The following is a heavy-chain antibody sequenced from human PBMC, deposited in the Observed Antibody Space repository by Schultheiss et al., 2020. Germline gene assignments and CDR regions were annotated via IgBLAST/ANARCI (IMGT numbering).Heavy chain of an antibody. CDR3: ARGPYYDILTGYYRDYGMDV. J-gene: IGHJ6*02. CDR2: IYYSGST. V-gene: IGHV4-59*08. Sequence: LETLSLTCTVSGGSISSYYWSWIRQPPGKGLEWIGYIYYSGSTNYNPSLKSRVTISVDTSKNQFSLKLSSVTAADTAVYYCARGPYYDILTGYYRDYGMDVWGQGTTVTVSS. D-gene: IGHD3-9*01. CDR1: GGSISSYY.